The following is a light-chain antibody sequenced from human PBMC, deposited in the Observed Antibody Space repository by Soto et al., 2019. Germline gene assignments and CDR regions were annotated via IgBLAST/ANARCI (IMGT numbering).Light chain of an antibody. J-gene: IGKJ3*01. CDR1: QSISSY. CDR2: GAS. CDR3: QQSYADIRT. Sequence: DIQMTQSPSSLSASVGDRVTITCRASQSISSYLNWYQQKPGKAPKLLIYGASSLQSGVPSRFSGSGSGTDFTLTISSLQPEDFATYFWQQSYADIRTFVPGTTVDIE. V-gene: IGKV1-39*01.